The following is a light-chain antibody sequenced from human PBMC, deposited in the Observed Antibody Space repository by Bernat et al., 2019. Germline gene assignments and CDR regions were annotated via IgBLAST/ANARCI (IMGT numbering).Light chain of an antibody. Sequence: QSALTQPASVSGSPGQSIAISCTGTGNDVGGYNLVSWYQQYPGKVPKLMIYEVIKRPSGVSDRFSGSKSGNTASLTISGLQAEDEADYYCCAYAGGSALVFGGGTKLTVL. CDR1: GNDVGGYNL. CDR2: EVI. V-gene: IGLV2-23*02. CDR3: CAYAGGSALV. J-gene: IGLJ2*01.